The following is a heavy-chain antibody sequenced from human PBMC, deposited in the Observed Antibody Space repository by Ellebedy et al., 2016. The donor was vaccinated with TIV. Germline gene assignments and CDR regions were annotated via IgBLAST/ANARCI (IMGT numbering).Heavy chain of an antibody. Sequence: ASVKVSXXASGYTFTSYDINWVRQATGQGLEWMGWMNPSSGNTGYAQKFQGRVTMTRNTSIRTAYMELSSPRSEDTAVYYCARVSQEVERHFDYWGQGTLVTVSS. CDR3: ARVSQEVERHFDY. D-gene: IGHD1-1*01. J-gene: IGHJ4*02. CDR1: GYTFTSYD. CDR2: MNPSSGNT. V-gene: IGHV1-8*01.